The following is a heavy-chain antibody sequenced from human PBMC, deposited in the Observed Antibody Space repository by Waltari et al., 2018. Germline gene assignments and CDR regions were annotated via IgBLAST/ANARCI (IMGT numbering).Heavy chain of an antibody. D-gene: IGHD1-26*01. CDR2: RSCRGAST. CDR1: GFTFNSYS. Sequence: EMQLLGSGGGLVQPGGSLRLSCAASGFTFNSYSMHWVRRGPGEGLEWVSGRSCRGASTYDADSVKGRFTISRDNSKNILYLQMNSLRIDDTALYYCAKSPTYSGNSYYFDYWGQGSLVTVSS. J-gene: IGHJ4*02. CDR3: AKSPTYSGNSYYFDY. V-gene: IGHV3-23*01.